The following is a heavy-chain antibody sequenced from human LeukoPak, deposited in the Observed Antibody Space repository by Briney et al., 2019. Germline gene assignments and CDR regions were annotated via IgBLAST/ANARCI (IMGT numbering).Heavy chain of an antibody. CDR3: SRPNAC. Sequence: PGGSLRLSCAASRFTFSDYYLYWVRQAPGKGLEWVGRSRNKANSYTRDYAASVKGRFTISRDDSKKSLYLQMNSLKSEDTAVYYCSRPNACCGQGTLVTVSS. CDR1: RFTFSDYY. V-gene: IGHV3-72*01. J-gene: IGHJ4*02. CDR2: SRNKANSYTR. D-gene: IGHD2-2*01.